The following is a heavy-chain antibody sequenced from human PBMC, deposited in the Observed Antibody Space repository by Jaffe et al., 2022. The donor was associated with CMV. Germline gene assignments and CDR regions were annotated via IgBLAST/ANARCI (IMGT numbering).Heavy chain of an antibody. CDR3: ARTKHDAVAGTVRYFDY. CDR2: IYYSGST. CDR1: GGSISSYY. V-gene: IGHV4-59*08. Sequence: QVQLQESGPGLVKPSETLSLTCTVSGGSISSYYWSWIRQPPGKGLEWIGYIYYSGSTNYNPSLKSRVTISVDTSKNQFSLKLSSVTAADTAVYYCARTKHDAVAGTVRYFDYWGQGTLVTVSS. J-gene: IGHJ4*02. D-gene: IGHD6-19*01.